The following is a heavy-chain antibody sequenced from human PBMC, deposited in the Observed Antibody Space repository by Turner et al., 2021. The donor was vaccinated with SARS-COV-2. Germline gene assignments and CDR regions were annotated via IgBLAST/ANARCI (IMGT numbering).Heavy chain of an antibody. CDR1: GDSFSSGGFY. Sequence: QLQLQESCPGLVKSSETLSLTCTVSGDSFSSGGFYWGWIRQPPGKGLEWIATLSYTGSTYYKPSLKNRVAIAVDTSKNQCSLKLISVTAADTAVYYCARHRAYATGRDVFDLWGQGTLVTVSS. V-gene: IGHV4-39*01. D-gene: IGHD2-2*01. J-gene: IGHJ3*01. CDR3: ARHRAYATGRDVFDL. CDR2: LSYTGST.